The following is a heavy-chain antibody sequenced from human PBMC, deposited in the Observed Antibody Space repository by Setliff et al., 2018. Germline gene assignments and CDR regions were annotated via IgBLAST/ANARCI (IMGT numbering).Heavy chain of an antibody. CDR1: GYNFNGYY. V-gene: IGHV1-2*02. Sequence: GASVKVSCKASGYNFNGYYLNWVRQAPGQGLEWMGWIVPHTGGTRYAQKFEGRVSMTRDTSISTAYMELSGLRSDDTAVYYCARNIGMGQRDYFDYWGQGTVVTVSS. CDR2: IVPHTGGT. CDR3: ARNIGMGQRDYFDY. D-gene: IGHD5-18*01. J-gene: IGHJ4*02.